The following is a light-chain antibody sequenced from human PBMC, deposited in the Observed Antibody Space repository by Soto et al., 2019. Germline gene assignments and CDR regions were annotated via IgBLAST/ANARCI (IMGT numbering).Light chain of an antibody. CDR3: AAWDDSPGSKV. J-gene: IGLJ2*01. V-gene: IGLV1-47*01. CDR1: SSNIGSNY. CDR2: RNN. Sequence: QSALTQPPSASGTPGQRVTISCSGSSSNIGSNYVYWYQQLPGTAPKLLIYRNNQRPSGVPDRFSGSKSGTSASLAISGLRSEDDADYYSAAWDDSPGSKVFGGGTKLTVL.